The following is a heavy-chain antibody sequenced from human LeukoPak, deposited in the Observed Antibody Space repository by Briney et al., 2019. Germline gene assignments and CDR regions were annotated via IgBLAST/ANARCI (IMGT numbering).Heavy chain of an antibody. CDR2: INAGNGNT. Sequence: ASVKVSCKASGYTFTRFEMNWVRQAPGQRLEWMGWINAGNGNTKYSQKFQGRVTITRDTSASTAYMELSSLRSEDTAVYYCARVGGSGSYLFDYWGQGTLVTVSS. CDR3: ARVGGSGSYLFDY. J-gene: IGHJ4*02. V-gene: IGHV1-3*01. CDR1: GYTFTRFE. D-gene: IGHD3-10*01.